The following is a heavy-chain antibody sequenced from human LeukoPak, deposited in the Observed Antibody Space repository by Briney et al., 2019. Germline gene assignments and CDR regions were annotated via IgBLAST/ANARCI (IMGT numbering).Heavy chain of an antibody. V-gene: IGHV4-38-2*02. D-gene: IGHD4-11*01. CDR1: GYSISSGYY. J-gene: IGHJ5*02. CDR3: ARDPGLQFDP. Sequence: SETLSLTCTVSGYSISSGYYWGWIRQPPGKGLEWIGSIYHSGSTYYNPSLKSRVTISVDTSKNRFSLKLSSVTAADTAVYYCARDPGLQFDPWGQGTLVTVSS. CDR2: IYHSGST.